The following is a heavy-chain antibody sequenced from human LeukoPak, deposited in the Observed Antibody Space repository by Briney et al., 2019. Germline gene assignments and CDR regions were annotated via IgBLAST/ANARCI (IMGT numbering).Heavy chain of an antibody. Sequence: GGSLRLSCVASGFTFGSYEMNWVRQAPGKGLEWVSYIGTITSTTYYADSVKGRFTVSRDDAKSSLYLQMSSLRAEDTAVYYCARGRGGQLLPKDWFDPWGQGTLVTVSS. V-gene: IGHV3-48*03. D-gene: IGHD5-18*01. CDR1: GFTFGSYE. CDR3: ARGRGGQLLPKDWFDP. J-gene: IGHJ5*02. CDR2: IGTITSTT.